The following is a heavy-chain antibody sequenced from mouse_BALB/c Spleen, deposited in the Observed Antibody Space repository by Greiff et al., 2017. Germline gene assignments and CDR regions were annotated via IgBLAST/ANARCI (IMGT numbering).Heavy chain of an antibody. Sequence: EVQLQQFGAELVKPGASVKISCKASGYTFTDYNMDWVKQSHGKSLEWIGDINPNYDSTSYNQKFKGKATLTADKSSSTAYMQLSSLTSENSAVYFCARSQLGRGDFDYWGQGTTLTVSS. CDR1: GYTFTDYN. D-gene: IGHD4-1*02. CDR2: INPNYDST. V-gene: IGHV1-18*01. CDR3: ARSQLGRGDFDY. J-gene: IGHJ2*01.